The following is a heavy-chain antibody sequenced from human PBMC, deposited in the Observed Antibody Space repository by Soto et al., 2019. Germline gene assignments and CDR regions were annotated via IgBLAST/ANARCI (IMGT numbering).Heavy chain of an antibody. V-gene: IGHV3-23*01. Sequence: GGSLRLSCAASGFTFSSYAMSWVRQAPGKGLEWVSAISGSGGSTYYADSVKGRFTISRDNSKNTLYLQMNSLRAEDTAVYYCAKDVVYYDSSGSSYFDYWGQGTLDTVSS. CDR1: GFTFSSYA. D-gene: IGHD3-22*01. CDR3: AKDVVYYDSSGSSYFDY. J-gene: IGHJ4*02. CDR2: ISGSGGST.